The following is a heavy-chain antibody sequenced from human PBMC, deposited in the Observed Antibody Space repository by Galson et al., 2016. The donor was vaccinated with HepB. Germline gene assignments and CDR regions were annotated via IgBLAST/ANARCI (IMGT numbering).Heavy chain of an antibody. Sequence: SLRLSCAASGFTFKNYWMTWVRQAPGRGLEWVANIKEDGSDKHYVDSVRGRFTISRDNAKNSVYLQLNSLRADDTAVYYCARDEDNWNVFDCWGQGTLVTVS. V-gene: IGHV3-7*04. CDR3: ARDEDNWNVFDC. J-gene: IGHJ4*02. CDR1: GFTFKNYW. D-gene: IGHD1-1*01. CDR2: IKEDGSDK.